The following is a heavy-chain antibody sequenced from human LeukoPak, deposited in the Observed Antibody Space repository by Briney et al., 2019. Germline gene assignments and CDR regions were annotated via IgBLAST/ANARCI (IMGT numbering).Heavy chain of an antibody. CDR3: ARDPNGDYIGAFDM. CDR2: IRGSGVNT. CDR1: GFSFSAYA. J-gene: IGHJ3*02. D-gene: IGHD4-17*01. V-gene: IGHV3-23*01. Sequence: GGSLRLSCTASGFSFSAYAMMWVRQAPGKGPKWVSAIRGSGVNTYYADSVKGRFTISRDNSKYTLFLQMNSLRAEDTAVYYCARDPNGDYIGAFDMWGPGTMVTVSS.